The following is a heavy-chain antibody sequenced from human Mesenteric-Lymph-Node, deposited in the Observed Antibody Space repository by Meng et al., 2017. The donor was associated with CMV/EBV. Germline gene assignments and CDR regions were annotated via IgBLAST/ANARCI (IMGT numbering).Heavy chain of an antibody. CDR3: ARGADDHNNYYYGVDV. Sequence: ETLSLTCAASGFTFSSYWMSWVRQAPGKGLEWVANIKQDGSEKYYVDSVKGRFTISRDNAKNSLYLQMNSLRAEDTSMFYCARGADDHNNYYYGVDVWGPGTTVTVSS. J-gene: IGHJ6*02. V-gene: IGHV3-7*01. CDR2: IKQDGSEK. CDR1: GFTFSSYW. D-gene: IGHD5-24*01.